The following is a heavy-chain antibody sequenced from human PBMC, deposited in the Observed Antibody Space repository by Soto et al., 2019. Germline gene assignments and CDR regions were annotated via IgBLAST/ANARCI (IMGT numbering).Heavy chain of an antibody. CDR1: GFTFSSYS. CDR3: ARMVRGAFYYYYYMDV. D-gene: IGHD3-10*01. V-gene: IGHV3-48*01. J-gene: IGHJ6*03. Sequence: GGSLRLSCAASGFTFSSYSMNWVRQAPGKGLEWVSYISISSSTIYYADSVKGRFTISRDNAKNSLFLQMNSLRAEDTAVYYCARMVRGAFYYYYYMDVWGKGTTVTVSS. CDR2: ISISSSTI.